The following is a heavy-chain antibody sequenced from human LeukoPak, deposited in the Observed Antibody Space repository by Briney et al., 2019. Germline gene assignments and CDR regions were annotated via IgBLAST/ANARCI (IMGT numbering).Heavy chain of an antibody. V-gene: IGHV1-18*01. D-gene: IGHD2-15*01. CDR3: ARDCSGGSCYLYFDY. Sequence: ASVKVSCKASGYTFTSYGISWVRQAPGQGLEWMGWISTYNGHTNYARKVQGRVTMTTDTSTSTAYMELRSLRSDDTAVYYCARDCSGGSCYLYFDYWGQGTLVTVSP. CDR2: ISTYNGHT. CDR1: GYTFTSYG. J-gene: IGHJ4*02.